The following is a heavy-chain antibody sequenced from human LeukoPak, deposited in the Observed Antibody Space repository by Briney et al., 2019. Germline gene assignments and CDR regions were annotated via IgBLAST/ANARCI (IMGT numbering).Heavy chain of an antibody. CDR3: ARRRVGYAFDI. Sequence: SETLSLTCTVSGGSISSSSYYWGWIRQPPGKGLEWIGSIYYSGSTYSNPSLKSRVTISVDTSKNQFSLKVSSVPGADTAVYYCARRRVGYAFDIWGQGTMVTVSS. D-gene: IGHD3-10*01. CDR2: IYYSGST. V-gene: IGHV4-39*01. J-gene: IGHJ3*02. CDR1: GGSISSSSYY.